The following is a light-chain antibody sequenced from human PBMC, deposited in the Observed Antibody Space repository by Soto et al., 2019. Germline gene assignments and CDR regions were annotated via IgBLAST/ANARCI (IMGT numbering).Light chain of an antibody. CDR1: SSDVGGYNY. J-gene: IGLJ2*01. V-gene: IGLV2-14*01. CDR3: SSYTSSSTVV. Sequence: QSALTQPASVSGSPGQSITISCTGTSSDVGGYNYVSWYQQHPGKAPKLMIYDVSNRPSGVSNRFSGSKSVNTASLTISGLQAEYEADYYCSSYTSSSTVVFGGGTQLT. CDR2: DVS.